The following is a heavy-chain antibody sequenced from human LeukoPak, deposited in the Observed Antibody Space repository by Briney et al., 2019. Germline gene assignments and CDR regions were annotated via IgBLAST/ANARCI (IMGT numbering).Heavy chain of an antibody. CDR1: GFPFSDYY. Sequence: GGSLRLSCAASGFPFSDYYMSWIRQAPGKGLEWVSYISFTSNYADYAGSVKGRFTISRDNAKNSLYLQVNSLRAEDTAVYYCARHKSSTEYFFDLWGQGALVTVSS. CDR2: ISFTSNYA. J-gene: IGHJ4*02. D-gene: IGHD4-17*01. V-gene: IGHV3-11*03. CDR3: ARHKSSTEYFFDL.